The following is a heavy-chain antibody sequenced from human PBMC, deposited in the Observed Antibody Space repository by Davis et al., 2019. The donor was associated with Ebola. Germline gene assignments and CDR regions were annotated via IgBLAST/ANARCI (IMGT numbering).Heavy chain of an antibody. Sequence: PSETLSLTCTVSGGSTGTYYWSWIRQSPGKGLEWIGYVSYSGATNYNPSLKSRVTISADTSKNQFSLKVISVTAADTAVYYCARHSRGRYYSTRSGAPFPDTWGQGNLVTVSS. D-gene: IGHD1-26*01. V-gene: IGHV4-59*08. CDR3: ARHSRGRYYSTRSGAPFPDT. CDR2: VSYSGAT. J-gene: IGHJ5*02. CDR1: GGSTGTYY.